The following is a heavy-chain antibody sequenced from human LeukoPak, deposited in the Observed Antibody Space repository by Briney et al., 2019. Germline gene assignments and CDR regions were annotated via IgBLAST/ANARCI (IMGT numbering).Heavy chain of an antibody. D-gene: IGHD6-13*01. V-gene: IGHV3-30*18. CDR3: AKDLASSWYEDAFDI. Sequence: PGGSLRLSCAASGFTFSSYGMHWVRQAPGKGLEWVAVISYDGSKKYYADSVKGRFTISRDNGKNSLYLQMSSLRTEDTALYFCAKDLASSWYEDAFDIWGHGTM. CDR1: GFTFSSYG. J-gene: IGHJ3*02. CDR2: ISYDGSKK.